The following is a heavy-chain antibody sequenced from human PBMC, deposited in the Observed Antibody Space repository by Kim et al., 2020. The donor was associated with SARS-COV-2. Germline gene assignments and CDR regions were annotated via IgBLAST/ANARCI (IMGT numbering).Heavy chain of an antibody. D-gene: IGHD3-3*01. J-gene: IGHJ4*02. CDR3: ARGRGWLLFVY. CDR1: GGSFSGYY. CDR2: INHSGST. V-gene: IGHV4-34*01. Sequence: SETLSLTCAVYGGSFSGYYWSWIRQPPGKGLEWIGEINHSGSTNYNPSLKSRVTISVDTSKNQFSLKLSSVTAADTAVYYCARGRGWLLFVYWGQGTLVTVSS.